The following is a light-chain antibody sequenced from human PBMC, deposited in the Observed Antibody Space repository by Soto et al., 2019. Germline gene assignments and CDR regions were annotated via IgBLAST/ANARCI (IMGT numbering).Light chain of an antibody. J-gene: IGKJ1*01. CDR3: QQYYSYPST. CDR2: AAS. V-gene: IGKV1-8*01. Sequence: AIRMTQSPSSFSASTGDRVTITCRASQGISSYLAWYQQKSGKAPNLLIYAASTLQSGVPSRFSGSGSGTVFTLTISCLQSEDFATYYCQQYYSYPSTFDQGTKVEIK. CDR1: QGISSY.